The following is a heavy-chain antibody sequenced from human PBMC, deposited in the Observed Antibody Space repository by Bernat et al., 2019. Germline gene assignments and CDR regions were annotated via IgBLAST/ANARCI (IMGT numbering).Heavy chain of an antibody. CDR3: ARRRYNWNDRLRMTFDP. J-gene: IGHJ5*02. Sequence: QLQLQESGPGLVKPSETLSLTCTVSGGSISSSSYYWGWIRQPPGKGLEWIGSIYYSGSTYYNPSLKSPVTISVDTSKNQFSLKLSSVTAADTAVYYCARRRYNWNDRLRMTFDPWGQGTLVTVSS. CDR1: GGSISSSSYY. V-gene: IGHV4-39*01. D-gene: IGHD1-1*01. CDR2: IYYSGST.